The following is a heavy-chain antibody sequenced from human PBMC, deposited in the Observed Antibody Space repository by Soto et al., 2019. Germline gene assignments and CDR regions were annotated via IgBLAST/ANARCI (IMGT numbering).Heavy chain of an antibody. Sequence: EVQLVESGGGLVKPGGSLRLSCAASGFTFSSYSMNWVRQAPGKGLEWVSSISSSSSYIYYADSVKGRFTISRDNAKNSLYLQMNSLRAEDTAVYYCASTNYYDSSEGGHDYWGQGTLVTVSS. CDR1: GFTFSSYS. V-gene: IGHV3-21*01. D-gene: IGHD3-22*01. CDR3: ASTNYYDSSEGGHDY. J-gene: IGHJ4*02. CDR2: ISSSSSYI.